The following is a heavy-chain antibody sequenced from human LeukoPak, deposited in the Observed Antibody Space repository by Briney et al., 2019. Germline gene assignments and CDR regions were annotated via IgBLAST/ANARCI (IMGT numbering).Heavy chain of an antibody. V-gene: IGHV4-59*01. Sequence: SETLSLTCTVSGGSISSYYWSWIRQPPGKGLEWIGYIYYSGSTNYNPSLKSRVTISVDTSKNQFSLKLSSETAADTAVYYCARGRYGDYSTDYWGQGTLVTVSS. CDR2: IYYSGST. CDR3: ARGRYGDYSTDY. D-gene: IGHD4-17*01. CDR1: GGSISSYY. J-gene: IGHJ4*02.